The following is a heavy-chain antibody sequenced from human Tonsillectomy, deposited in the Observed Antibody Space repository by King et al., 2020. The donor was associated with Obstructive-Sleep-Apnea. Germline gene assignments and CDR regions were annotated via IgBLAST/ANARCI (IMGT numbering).Heavy chain of an antibody. CDR2: IRSRPNNYAT. J-gene: IGHJ4*02. Sequence: VQLVESGGGLVQPGGSLKLSCAASGFTFSGSAVHWVRQASGGGLEWVARIRSRPNNYATAYAASVKGRFTISRDDSKNTAYLQMNSLKTEDTAVYYCTMTTVVTPLDYWGQGTLVTVSS. CDR1: GFTFSGSA. D-gene: IGHD4-23*01. CDR3: TMTTVVTPLDY. V-gene: IGHV3-73*01.